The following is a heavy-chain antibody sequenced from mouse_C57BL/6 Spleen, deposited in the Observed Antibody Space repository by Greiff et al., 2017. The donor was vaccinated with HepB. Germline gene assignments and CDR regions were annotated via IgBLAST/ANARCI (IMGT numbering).Heavy chain of an antibody. CDR1: GFTFSSYA. D-gene: IGHD3-3*01. J-gene: IGHJ1*03. V-gene: IGHV5-4*01. CDR2: ISDGGSYT. Sequence: EVKLVESGGGLVKPGGSLKLSCAASGFTFSSYAMSWVRQTPEKRLEWVATISDGGSYTYYPDNVKGRFTISRDNAKNNLYLQMSHLKSEDTAMYYCARERRALRYFDVWGTGTTVTVSS. CDR3: ARERRALRYFDV.